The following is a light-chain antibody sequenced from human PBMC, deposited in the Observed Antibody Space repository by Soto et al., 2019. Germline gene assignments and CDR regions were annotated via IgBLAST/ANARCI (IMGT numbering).Light chain of an antibody. J-gene: IGKJ4*01. CDR2: DAS. V-gene: IGKV3-11*01. CDR1: QSVRSY. CDR3: QQRSNWPLT. Sequence: EIVLTQSPATLSLSPGERATIYCRASQSVRSYLAWYQQKAGQAPRLLIYDASNRATGIPARFSGSGAGTDFTLTISSLEPEDFAVYYCQQRSNWPLTFGGGTKVDIK.